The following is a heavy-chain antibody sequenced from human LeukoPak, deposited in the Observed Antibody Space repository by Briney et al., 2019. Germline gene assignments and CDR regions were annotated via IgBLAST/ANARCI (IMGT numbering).Heavy chain of an antibody. Sequence: GESLKISCKGSGYSFTSYWIGWVRQMPGKGLEWMGIIYPGDSDTRYSPSFQGQVTISADKSISTAYLQWSSLKASDTAMYYCARSPGYGDYYYYYGMDVWGQGTTVTVSS. CDR2: IYPGDSDT. V-gene: IGHV5-51*01. D-gene: IGHD4-17*01. CDR1: GYSFTSYW. J-gene: IGHJ6*02. CDR3: ARSPGYGDYYYYYGMDV.